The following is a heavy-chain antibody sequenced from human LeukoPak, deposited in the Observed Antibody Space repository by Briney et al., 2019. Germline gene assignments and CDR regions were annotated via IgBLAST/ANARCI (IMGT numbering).Heavy chain of an antibody. V-gene: IGHV3-23*01. CDR2: ISGSGGST. J-gene: IGHJ6*03. CDR3: ARDGLHFKPAGYMDV. D-gene: IGHD3-3*02. Sequence: GGSLRLSCAASGFTFSSYAMSWVRQAPGKGLEWVSAISGSGGSTYYADSVKGRFTISRDNSKNTLYLQMNSLRAEDTAVYYCARDGLHFKPAGYMDVWGKGTTVTVSS. CDR1: GFTFSSYA.